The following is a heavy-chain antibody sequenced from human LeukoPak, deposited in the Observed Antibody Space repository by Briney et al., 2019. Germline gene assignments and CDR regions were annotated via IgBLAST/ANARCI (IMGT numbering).Heavy chain of an antibody. D-gene: IGHD3-16*01. V-gene: IGHV1-2*02. CDR3: ARETGGHDY. CDR2: INPNSGET. Sequence: EASVKVSCKASGYTFTAHYVHWVRQAPGQGLEWMGWINPNSGETNCAQDFQGRVTLTRDTSISTAYMELNRLTSDDTAMYHCARETGGHDYWGQGTLVTVSS. J-gene: IGHJ4*02. CDR1: GYTFTAHY.